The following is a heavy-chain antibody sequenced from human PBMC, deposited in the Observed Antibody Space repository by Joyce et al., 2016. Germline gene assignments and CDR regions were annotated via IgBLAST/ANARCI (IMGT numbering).Heavy chain of an antibody. Sequence: QVTLRESGPAQVKPTQTLTLTCIFSGFSLSTSGMCVSWIRQPPGKALEWLGRIDWDDDKFYRTSLKTRLAISKDTSKNLVVLTRTNMDPVDTATYYCARTLLPPVHQHGDIYFDYWGQGILVTISS. J-gene: IGHJ4*02. CDR3: ARTLLPPVHQHGDIYFDY. V-gene: IGHV2-70*17. CDR2: IDWDDDK. D-gene: IGHD5-12*01. CDR1: GFSLSTSGMC.